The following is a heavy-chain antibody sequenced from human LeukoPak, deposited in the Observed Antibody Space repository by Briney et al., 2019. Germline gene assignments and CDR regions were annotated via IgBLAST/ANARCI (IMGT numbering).Heavy chain of an antibody. J-gene: IGHJ4*02. Sequence: SETLSLTCGVSGGSISSNNWWSWVRQSPGRGLEWIGEIYHSGSTNYNPSLKSRVTMSVDISQNQFSLKLSSVTAADTAGYYCARGEEHGSGTVHLDYWGQGTLVTVSS. V-gene: IGHV4-4*02. D-gene: IGHD3-10*01. CDR1: GGSISSNNW. CDR2: IYHSGST. CDR3: ARGEEHGSGTVHLDY.